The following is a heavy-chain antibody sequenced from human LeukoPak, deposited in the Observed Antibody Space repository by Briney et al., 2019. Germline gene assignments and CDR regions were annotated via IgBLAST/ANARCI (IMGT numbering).Heavy chain of an antibody. V-gene: IGHV3-53*04. CDR3: ARERATDFNYFDY. CDR2: IYSGGST. CDR1: GFTVSSNY. J-gene: IGHJ4*02. Sequence: PGGSLRLSCAASGFTVSSNYMSWVRQAPGKGLEWASVIYSGGSTYYADSVKGRFTISRHNSKNTLYLQMNSLRAEDTAVYYCARERATDFNYFDYWGQGTLVTVSS. D-gene: IGHD1-26*01.